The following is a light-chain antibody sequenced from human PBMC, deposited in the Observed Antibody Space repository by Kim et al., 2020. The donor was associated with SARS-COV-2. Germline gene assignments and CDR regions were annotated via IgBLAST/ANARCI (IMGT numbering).Light chain of an antibody. CDR3: QQYYSYPIT. CDR2: AAS. J-gene: IGKJ5*01. Sequence: ASVGDSVTITCRASQGIRQYLAWFRQKPGKAPESLIYAASSLEGGVPSKFSGHGSGTDFTLTITGLQPEDSATYFCQQYYSYPITFGQGTRLEIK. CDR1: QGIRQY. V-gene: IGKV1-16*02.